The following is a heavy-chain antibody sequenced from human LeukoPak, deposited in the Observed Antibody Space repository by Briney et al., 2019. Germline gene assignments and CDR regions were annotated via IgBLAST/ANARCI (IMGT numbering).Heavy chain of an antibody. V-gene: IGHV4-59*08. CDR1: GGSISSYY. CDR3: ARRGGRGSSYWFDP. D-gene: IGHD3-10*01. Sequence: SETLSLTCTVSGGSISSYYWTWIRQPPGKGLEWIGYVCDSGSTNYNPSLQSRVTISVDTSKSQFSLKLTSVTAADTAVYYCARRGGRGSSYWFDPWGQGTLVTVSS. J-gene: IGHJ5*02. CDR2: VCDSGST.